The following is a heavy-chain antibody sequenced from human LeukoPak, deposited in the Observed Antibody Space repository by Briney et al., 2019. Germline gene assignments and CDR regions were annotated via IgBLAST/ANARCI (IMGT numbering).Heavy chain of an antibody. CDR1: GGSISSYY. J-gene: IGHJ3*02. CDR2: IYYSGST. CDR3: ARVGLGYSYGSRAFDI. D-gene: IGHD5-18*01. Sequence: SETLSLTCTVSGGSISSYYWSWIRQPPGEGLEWIGYIYYSGSTNYNPSLKSRVTISVDTSKNQFSLKLSSVTAADTAVYYCARVGLGYSYGSRAFDIWGQGTMVTVSS. V-gene: IGHV4-59*01.